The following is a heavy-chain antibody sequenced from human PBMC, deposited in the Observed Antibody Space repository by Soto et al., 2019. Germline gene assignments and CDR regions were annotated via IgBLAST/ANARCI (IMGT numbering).Heavy chain of an antibody. CDR2: INHSGST. V-gene: IGHV4-34*01. CDR1: GGSFSGYY. D-gene: IGHD2-15*01. J-gene: IGHJ4*02. CDR3: ARGLYCSGGSCYSDFDY. Sequence: SETLSLTCAVYGGSFSGYYWSWIRQPPGKGLEWIGEINHSGSTNYNPSLKSRVTISVDTSKNQFSLKLSSVTAADTAVYYCARGLYCSGGSCYSDFDYWGQGTLVTVYS.